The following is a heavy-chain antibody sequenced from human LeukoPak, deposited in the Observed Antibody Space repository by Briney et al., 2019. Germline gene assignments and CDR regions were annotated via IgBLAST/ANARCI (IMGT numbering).Heavy chain of an antibody. Sequence: GGSLRLSCAASGFTFSTYSMTWVRQAPGKGLEWLSYISSSSRTIFYADSVKGRFTILRDNAKNSLYLQMNSLRAEDTAVYYCAKEAQGCSITSCYFDSWGQGTLVTVSS. CDR1: GFTFSTYS. CDR2: ISSSSRTI. J-gene: IGHJ4*02. CDR3: AKEAQGCSITSCYFDS. D-gene: IGHD2-2*01. V-gene: IGHV3-48*04.